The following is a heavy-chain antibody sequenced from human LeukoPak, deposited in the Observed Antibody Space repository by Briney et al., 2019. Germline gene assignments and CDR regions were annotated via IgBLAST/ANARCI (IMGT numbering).Heavy chain of an antibody. CDR2: MYNGGTT. D-gene: IGHD2-8*01. CDR1: GASISGSISGGTYY. V-gene: IGHV4-61*02. J-gene: IGHJ4*02. Sequence: SQTLSLTCTVSGASISGSISGGTYYWNWIRQPAGKGLEWIGRMYNGGTTINYSPSLKSRVTISVDTSKNQFSLNVTSVTAADTAVYYCARDGRGYCTNGVCYIPFDYWGQGTLVTVSS. CDR3: ARDGRGYCTNGVCYIPFDY.